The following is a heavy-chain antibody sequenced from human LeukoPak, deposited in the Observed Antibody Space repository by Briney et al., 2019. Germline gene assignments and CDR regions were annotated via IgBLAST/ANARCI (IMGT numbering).Heavy chain of an antibody. CDR2: IYYSGST. CDR1: GGSISSYY. J-gene: IGHJ4*02. CDR3: ARLDYDILTGRSGGVDY. D-gene: IGHD3-9*01. Sequence: SETLSLTCTVSGGSISSYYWSWIRQPPGPGLEWIGYIYYSGSTNYNPSLKSRVTISVDTSKNQFSLKLSSVTAADTAVYYCARLDYDILTGRSGGVDYWGQGTLVTVSS. V-gene: IGHV4-59*01.